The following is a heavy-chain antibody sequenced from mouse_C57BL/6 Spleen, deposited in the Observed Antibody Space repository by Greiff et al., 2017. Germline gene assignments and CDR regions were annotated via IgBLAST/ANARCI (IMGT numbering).Heavy chain of an antibody. V-gene: IGHV1-26*01. CDR3: ARGAYYSNCGVFFDY. CDR1: GYTFTDYY. J-gene: IGHJ2*01. CDR2: INPNNGGT. Sequence: VQLQQSGPELVKPGASVKISCKASGYTFTDYYMNWVKQSPGKSLEWIGDINPNNGGTSYNQKFKGTATLTVDKSSSTAYMELRSLTSEDSAVYYCARGAYYSNCGVFFDYGGQGTTLTVSS. D-gene: IGHD2-5*01.